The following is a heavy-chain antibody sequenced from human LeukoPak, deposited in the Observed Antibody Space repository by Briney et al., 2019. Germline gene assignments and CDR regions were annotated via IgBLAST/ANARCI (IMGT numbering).Heavy chain of an antibody. V-gene: IGHV3-7*01. D-gene: IGHD3-3*01. CDR1: GFTFSIYW. Sequence: GGSLRLSCAPSGFTFSIYWMSWVRHAPGKGLEWVANIKQDGSEKYYVDSVKGRFTISRDNAKNSLYLQMNSLRAEDTAVYYCARVRFGWFDPWGQGTLVTVSS. CDR2: IKQDGSEK. J-gene: IGHJ5*02. CDR3: ARVRFGWFDP.